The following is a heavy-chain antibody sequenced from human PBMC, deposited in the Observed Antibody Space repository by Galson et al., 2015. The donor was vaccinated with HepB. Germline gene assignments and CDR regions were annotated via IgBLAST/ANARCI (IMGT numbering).Heavy chain of an antibody. V-gene: IGHV3-15*07. D-gene: IGHD2-8*01. J-gene: IGHJ3*02. CDR1: GFTFSNAW. CDR3: TTANPGGVVLNDAFDI. Sequence: SLRLSCAASGFTFSNAWMNWVRQAPGKGLEWVGRIKSKTDGGTTDYAAPVKGRFTISRDDSKNTLYLQMNSLKTEDTAVYYCTTANPGGVVLNDAFDIWGQGTIVTVSS. CDR2: IKSKTDGGTT.